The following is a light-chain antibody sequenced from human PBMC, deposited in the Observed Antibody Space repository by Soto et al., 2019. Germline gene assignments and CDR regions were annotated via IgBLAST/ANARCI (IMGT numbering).Light chain of an antibody. CDR3: MQTIQLPLT. Sequence: IVLTQTPLSLSVTPGQPASISCKSSQSLRHSDGRTYVYWYVQRPGQPPQLLIYEVSNRFSGVPDRFGGYGAGTDFTLEISRVEAEDVSICYCMQTIQLPLTFGGGTKVEIK. CDR1: QSLRHSDGRTY. J-gene: IGKJ4*01. V-gene: IGKV2D-29*01. CDR2: EVS.